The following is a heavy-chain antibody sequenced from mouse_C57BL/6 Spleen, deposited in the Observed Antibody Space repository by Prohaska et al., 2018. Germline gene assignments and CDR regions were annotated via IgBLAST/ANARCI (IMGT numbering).Heavy chain of an antibody. Sequence: DVQLQESGPGLVKPSQSLSLTCSVTGYSITSGYYCNWIRQFPGNKLEWMGYIIYDGSNNYNPSLKNRIAITRDTSKNQFFLKLNCVTTEDTATYYWARRDWDWYFDVWGTGTTVTVSS. D-gene: IGHD4-1*01. CDR3: ARRDWDWYFDV. V-gene: IGHV3-6*01. CDR1: GYSITSGYY. J-gene: IGHJ1*03. CDR2: IIYDGSN.